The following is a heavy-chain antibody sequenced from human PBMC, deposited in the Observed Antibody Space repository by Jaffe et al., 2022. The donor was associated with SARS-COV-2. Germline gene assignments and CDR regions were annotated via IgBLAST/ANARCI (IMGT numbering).Heavy chain of an antibody. V-gene: IGHV4-61*02. Sequence: QVQLQESGPGLVKPSQTLSLTCTVSGGSISSGSYYWSWIRQPAGKGLEWIGRIYTSGSTNYNPSLKSRVTISVDTSKNQFSLKLSSVTAADTAVYYCARGWPGYSDIGFDYWGQGTLVTVSS. CDR2: IYTSGST. CDR1: GGSISSGSYY. CDR3: ARGWPGYSDIGFDY. J-gene: IGHJ4*02. D-gene: IGHD5-18*01.